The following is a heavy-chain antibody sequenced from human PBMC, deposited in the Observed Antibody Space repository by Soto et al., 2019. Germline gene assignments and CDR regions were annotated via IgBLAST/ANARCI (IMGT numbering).Heavy chain of an antibody. CDR1: GGSISSGGYS. CDR3: ARYSAASGTYYFDY. D-gene: IGHD6-13*01. CDR2: IYHSGST. Sequence: SETLSLTCAVSGGSISSGGYSWSWIRQPPGKGLEWIGYIYHSGSTYYNPSLKSRDTISVDRSKNQFSLKLSSVTAADTAVYYCARYSAASGTYYFDYWGQGTLVTVSS. J-gene: IGHJ4*01. V-gene: IGHV4-30-2*01.